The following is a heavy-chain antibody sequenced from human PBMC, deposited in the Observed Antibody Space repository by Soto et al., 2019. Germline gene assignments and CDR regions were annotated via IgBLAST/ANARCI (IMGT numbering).Heavy chain of an antibody. V-gene: IGHV3-30*18. CDR2: ISYDSSNK. CDR1: GFTFSYG. CDR3: AKLVIGYCSGNTCDDY. J-gene: IGHJ4*02. Sequence: VQLLKSGGGLIHPGGSLRLSCAASGFTFSYGIHWLRQAPGKGLEWVAYISYDSSNKFYGDSVKGRFTISRDNSKNTQFLQMNSLRAEDTAVYYCAKLVIGYCSGNTCDDYWVQGTLVAVSS. D-gene: IGHD2-15*01.